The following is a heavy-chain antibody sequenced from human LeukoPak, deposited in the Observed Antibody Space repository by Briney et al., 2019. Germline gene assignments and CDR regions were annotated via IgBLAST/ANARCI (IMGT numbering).Heavy chain of an antibody. CDR1: GYTFTSYY. J-gene: IGHJ4*02. D-gene: IGHD2-15*01. CDR3: ARVSQASHRYCSAGSCYRNSFDY. Sequence: GASVKVSCKASGYTFTSYYMHWVRQAPGQGLEWMGGIIPIFGTANYAQKFQGRVTITADESTSTAYMELSSLRSEDTAVYYCARVSQASHRYCSAGSCYRNSFDYWGQGTLVTVSS. V-gene: IGHV1-69*13. CDR2: IIPIFGTA.